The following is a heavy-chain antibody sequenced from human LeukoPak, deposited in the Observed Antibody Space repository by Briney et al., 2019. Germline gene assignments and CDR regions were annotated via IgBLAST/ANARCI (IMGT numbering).Heavy chain of an antibody. CDR2: IYYSGDT. V-gene: IGHV4-59*01. Sequence: SETLSLTCTVSDGSISGYSWSWIRQPPGKGLEWIGYIYYSGDTNYNPSLKSRVTISVDTSKNQFSLKLTSVTAADTAVYYCARVYYSSSYDYWYFDLWGRGTLVTVSS. D-gene: IGHD6-13*01. CDR3: ARVYYSSSYDYWYFDL. CDR1: DGSISGYS. J-gene: IGHJ2*01.